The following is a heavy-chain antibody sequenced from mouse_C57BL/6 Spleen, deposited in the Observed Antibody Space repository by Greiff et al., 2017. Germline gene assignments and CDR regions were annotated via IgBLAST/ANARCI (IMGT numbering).Heavy chain of an antibody. J-gene: IGHJ3*01. V-gene: IGHV5-9-1*02. D-gene: IGHD1-1*01. CDR1: GFTFSSYA. CDR3: TRDYDGSSFFAY. Sequence: DVQLQESGEGLVKPGGSLKLSCAASGFTFSSYAMSWVRQTPEKRLEWVAYISSGGDYIYYADTVKGRFTISRENARNTLYLQMSSLKSEDTAMYYCTRDYDGSSFFAYWGQGTLVTVSA. CDR2: ISSGGDYI.